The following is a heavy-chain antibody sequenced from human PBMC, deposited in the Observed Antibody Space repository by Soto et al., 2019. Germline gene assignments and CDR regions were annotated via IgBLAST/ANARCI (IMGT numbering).Heavy chain of an antibody. J-gene: IGHJ4*02. CDR3: ASLGIAAPGTRYFVDY. V-gene: IGHV5-10-1*01. CDR1: GYCFTSYW. D-gene: IGHD6-13*01. CDR2: IDPSDSYT. Sequence: PXESLKISCKGCGYCFTSYWISWVRQMPGKGLEWMGRIDPSDSYTNYSPSFQGHVTISADKSISTAYLQWSSLKASDTAMYYCASLGIAAPGTRYFVDYWGQGTLVTVSS.